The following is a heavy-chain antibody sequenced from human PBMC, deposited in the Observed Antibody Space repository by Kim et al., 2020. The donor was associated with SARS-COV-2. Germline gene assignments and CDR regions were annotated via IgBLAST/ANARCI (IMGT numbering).Heavy chain of an antibody. V-gene: IGHV3-30*18. CDR1: GFTFSNYA. J-gene: IGHJ5*01. D-gene: IGHD1-26*01. Sequence: GGSLRLSCAASGFTFSNYAMHWVRQAPGKGVEWVAGLTYDGNNRYNADSVKGRFTISRDNSQNTLYLQMNSLRSDDTAIYYCAKDLFMARWGVLDSWGQGTLRCVSS. CDR2: LTYDGNNR. CDR3: AKDLFMARWGVLDS.